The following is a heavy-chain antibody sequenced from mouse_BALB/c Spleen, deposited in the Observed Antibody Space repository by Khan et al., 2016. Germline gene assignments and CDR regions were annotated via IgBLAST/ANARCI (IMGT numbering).Heavy chain of an antibody. CDR3: ARDFGNYRYLDV. CDR2: INTYTGEP. J-gene: IGHJ1*01. CDR1: GYTLANYG. Sequence: QIQLVQSGPELKKPGETVKISCKASGYTLANYGVIWVKQAPGKGLKWMVWINTYTGEPIYADDFKGRFAFSLETSARIAYLEIYNLKNHDAATYFCARDFGNYRYLDVWGAGTTVTVSS. D-gene: IGHD2-1*01. V-gene: IGHV9-3-1*01.